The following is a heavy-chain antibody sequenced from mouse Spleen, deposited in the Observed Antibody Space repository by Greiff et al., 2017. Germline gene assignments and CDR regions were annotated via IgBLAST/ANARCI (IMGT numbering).Heavy chain of an antibody. CDR2: IDPSDSET. CDR3: ARRGNYEGYAMDY. Sequence: QVQLQQSGAELVRPGSSVKLSCKASGYTFTSYWMHWVKQRPIQGLEWIGNIDPSDSETHYNQKFKDKATLTVDKSSSTAYMQLSSLTSEDSAVYYCARRGNYEGYAMDYWGQGTSVTVSS. D-gene: IGHD2-1*01. J-gene: IGHJ4*01. V-gene: IGHV1-52*01. CDR1: GYTFTSYW.